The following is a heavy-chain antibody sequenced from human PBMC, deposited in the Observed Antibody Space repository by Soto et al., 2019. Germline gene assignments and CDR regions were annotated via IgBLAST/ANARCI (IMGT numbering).Heavy chain of an antibody. V-gene: IGHV3-23*01. Sequence: EVQLLESGGGLVQPGGSLRLSCAASGFTFSSYAMSWVRQAPGKGLDWVSTISGGGGSTYYADSVKGRFTISRDNSKNTLYLQMNSLRAEDTAVYYCAKGPLDRNYFDYWGHGTLVSVSS. J-gene: IGHJ4*01. CDR1: GFTFSSYA. CDR2: ISGGGGST. CDR3: AKGPLDRNYFDY.